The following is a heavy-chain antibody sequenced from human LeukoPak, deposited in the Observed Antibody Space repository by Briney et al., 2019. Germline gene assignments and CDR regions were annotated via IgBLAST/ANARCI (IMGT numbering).Heavy chain of an antibody. Sequence: GESLKISCEGSGYSFNSYWIGWVRQMPGKGLEWMGLIYPGDSDTRYSPSFQGQVTISADKSISTAYLQWSSLKTSDTAMYYCARRYYDSSGYSRHFDNWGQGTLVTVSS. CDR1: GYSFNSYW. V-gene: IGHV5-51*01. J-gene: IGHJ4*02. D-gene: IGHD3-22*01. CDR2: IYPGDSDT. CDR3: ARRYYDSSGYSRHFDN.